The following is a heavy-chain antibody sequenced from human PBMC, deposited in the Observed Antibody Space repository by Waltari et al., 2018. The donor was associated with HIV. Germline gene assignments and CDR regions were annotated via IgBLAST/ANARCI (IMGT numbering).Heavy chain of an antibody. V-gene: IGHV4-38-2*01. J-gene: IGHJ4*02. CDR1: DFSITSGHY. CDR2: VFHSGST. D-gene: IGHD6-13*01. CDR3: ARQPAPDSTWFQIYFDY. Sequence: QVQLQESGPGLVKPSDTLSLTCAVSDFSITSGHYWGWIRQSPGKGLGWIGSVFHSGSTFYKPSFKSRVSISVDTSKNQFSLKLTSVTAADTAVYYCARQPAPDSTWFQIYFDYWGQGTVVTVSS.